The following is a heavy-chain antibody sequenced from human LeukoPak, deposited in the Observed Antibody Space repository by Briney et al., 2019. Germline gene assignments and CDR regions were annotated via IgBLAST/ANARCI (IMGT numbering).Heavy chain of an antibody. CDR3: AREYSSSYYFDY. J-gene: IGHJ4*02. CDR1: GFTFSRYW. CDR2: IKQDGSEK. D-gene: IGHD6-6*01. Sequence: PGGSLTLFCAASGFTFSRYWMSWVRQAPGKGLEWVANIKQDGSEKYYVDSVKGRFTISRDNAKNSLYLQMNSLRAEDTAVYYCAREYSSSYYFDYWGQGTLVTVSS. V-gene: IGHV3-7*01.